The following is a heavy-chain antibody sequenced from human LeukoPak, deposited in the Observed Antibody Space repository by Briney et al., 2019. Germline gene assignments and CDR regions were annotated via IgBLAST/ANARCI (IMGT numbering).Heavy chain of an antibody. CDR3: AKRGTGGYYFDY. CDR2: ISYDGSNK. J-gene: IGHJ4*02. D-gene: IGHD3-10*01. Sequence: GGSLRLSCAASGFTFSSYGMHCVRQAPGKGLEWVAVISYDGSNKYYADSVKGRFTISRDNSKNTLYLQMNSLRAEDTAVYYCAKRGTGGYYFDYWGRGTLVTVSS. CDR1: GFTFSSYG. V-gene: IGHV3-30*18.